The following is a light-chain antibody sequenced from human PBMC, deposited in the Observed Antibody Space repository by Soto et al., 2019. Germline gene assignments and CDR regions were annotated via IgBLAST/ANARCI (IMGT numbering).Light chain of an antibody. Sequence: DIQMAQSRSSLSASVGYRVTITCRASQGISNYLAWYQQKPGQVPKLLIYVASTLQSGVPSRFSGRGSGTDFSLSISSLQPEDVATYYCQNYNSAPITFGQGTRLEIK. CDR2: VAS. J-gene: IGKJ5*01. CDR3: QNYNSAPIT. V-gene: IGKV1-27*01. CDR1: QGISNY.